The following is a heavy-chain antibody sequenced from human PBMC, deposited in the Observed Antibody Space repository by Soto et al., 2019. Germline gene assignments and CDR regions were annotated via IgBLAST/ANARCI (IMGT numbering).Heavy chain of an antibody. CDR1: GGSIGSDDSY. J-gene: IGHJ3*02. V-gene: IGHV4-30-4*08. CDR2: INYTGST. CDR3: ARNTDYGDSWDVFDI. D-gene: IGHD4-17*01. Sequence: QVQLQESGPGLVKPSQTLSLTCTVSGGSIGSDDSYWTWIRPSPGKGLEWIGYINYTGSTHCNPSLKSRLTISLDTSKNHFSLRLTSVTAADTAMYYCARNTDYGDSWDVFDIWGQGQMVTVSS.